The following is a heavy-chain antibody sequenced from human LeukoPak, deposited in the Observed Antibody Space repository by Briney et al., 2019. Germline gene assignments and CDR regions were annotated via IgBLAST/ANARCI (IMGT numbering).Heavy chain of an antibody. V-gene: IGHV1-18*01. CDR2: ISAYNGHT. J-gene: IGHJ4*02. Sequence: ASVKVSCKASGGTFSSYAISWVRQAPGQGLEWMGWISAYNGHTNYAQNLQGRVTMTTDTSTTTAYMELRSLRSDDTAVYYCARAGAAVAGREDYWGQGTLVTVSS. CDR1: GGTFSSYA. D-gene: IGHD6-19*01. CDR3: ARAGAAVAGREDY.